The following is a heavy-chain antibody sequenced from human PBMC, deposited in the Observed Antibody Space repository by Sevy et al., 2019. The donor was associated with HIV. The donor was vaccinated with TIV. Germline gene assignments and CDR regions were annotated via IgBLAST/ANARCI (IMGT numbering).Heavy chain of an antibody. CDR2: INSKSGGT. CDR1: GFPLTGHH. J-gene: IGHJ4*02. V-gene: IGHV1-2*02. CDR3: ARHTGFMLDS. D-gene: IGHD3-9*01. Sequence: ASVKVSCKTSGFPLTGHHMNWVRQAPGHGLEWMGWINSKSGGTNYAQQFQGRVIMTRDTSFSTISMDLTGLKSDDTAIYYCARHTGFMLDSWGQGTLITVSS.